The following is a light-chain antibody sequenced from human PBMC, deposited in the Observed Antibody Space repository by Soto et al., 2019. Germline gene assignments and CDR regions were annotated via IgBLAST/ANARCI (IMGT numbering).Light chain of an antibody. J-gene: IGKJ1*01. Sequence: EIVMTQSPATLSVSPGXRATLSCRASQSVNRNLGWYQQKPGQAPRLLIYGASTRATGIPARFSGTGSGTEFTLTISSLQSEDFAVYYCNQYNNWPRTFGQGTKVDIK. V-gene: IGKV3-15*01. CDR1: QSVNRN. CDR3: NQYNNWPRT. CDR2: GAS.